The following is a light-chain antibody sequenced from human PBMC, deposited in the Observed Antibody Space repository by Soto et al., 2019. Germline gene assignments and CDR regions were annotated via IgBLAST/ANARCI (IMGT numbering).Light chain of an antibody. Sequence: QSALTQPASVSGSPGQAITISCTGTSSDVGSYNLVSWYQHHPGKAPKLMIYEGSKRPSGVSHRFSGSKSGNTASLTISGLQAEDEADYYCCSYAGGSTMFGGGTKLTVL. CDR3: CSYAGGSTM. CDR2: EGS. V-gene: IGLV2-23*01. CDR1: SSDVGSYNL. J-gene: IGLJ3*02.